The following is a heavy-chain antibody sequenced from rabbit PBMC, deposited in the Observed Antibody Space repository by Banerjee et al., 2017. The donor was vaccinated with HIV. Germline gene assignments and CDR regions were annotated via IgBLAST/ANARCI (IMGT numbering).Heavy chain of an antibody. CDR2: IFAGSSGNT. Sequence: VLQAPGKGLELIACIFAGSSGNTVYASWAKGRFTISKTSSTTVTLQMTSLTAADTATYFCARDLAGVIGWNFGLWGPGTLVTVS. V-gene: IGHV1S40*01. D-gene: IGHD4-1*01. J-gene: IGHJ4*01. CDR3: ARDLAGVIGWNFGL.